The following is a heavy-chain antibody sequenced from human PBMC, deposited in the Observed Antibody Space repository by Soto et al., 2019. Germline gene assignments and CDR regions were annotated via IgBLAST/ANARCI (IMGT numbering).Heavy chain of an antibody. D-gene: IGHD2-21*02. J-gene: IGHJ3*02. CDR2: ISAYKGET. V-gene: IGHV1-18*01. CDR1: GYTFTSYG. Sequence: QVQLVQSEVEVKKPGASVKVSCKASGYTFTSYGVSWVRQAPGQGLEWMGWISAYKGETNYAQKLRGRVTMTTDTFTNTVYMELRILRSDDTAVYYGARDFLYCGGDCYEDTFDIWGQGTMVTVSS. CDR3: ARDFLYCGGDCYEDTFDI.